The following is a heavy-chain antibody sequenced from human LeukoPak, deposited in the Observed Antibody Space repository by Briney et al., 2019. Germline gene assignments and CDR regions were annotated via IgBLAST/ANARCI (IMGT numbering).Heavy chain of an antibody. CDR2: IRQDGSDK. CDR1: GFTFSSNW. J-gene: IGHJ4*02. CDR3: ARDRDCGDGGCYPHFDY. V-gene: IGHV3-7*01. D-gene: IGHD2-15*01. Sequence: GGSLRLSCAASGFTFSSNWMGWVRQAPGKGLEWVANIRQDGSDKYYMDSVKGRFTISRDNAKNSLSLQMNGLRVEDTAVYYCARDRDCGDGGCYPHFDYWGQGVRVTVSS.